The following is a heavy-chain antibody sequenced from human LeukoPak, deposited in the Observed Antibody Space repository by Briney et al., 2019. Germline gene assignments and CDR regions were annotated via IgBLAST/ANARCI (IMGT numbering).Heavy chain of an antibody. CDR2: TRNKANSYAT. V-gene: IGHV3-72*01. CDR1: GFTFSDYY. J-gene: IGHJ4*02. D-gene: IGHD1-26*01. CDR3: VREAGSGSCSMCYFDC. Sequence: GGSLRLSCAASGFTFSDYYMDWVRQAPGKGLEWVGRTRNKANSYATEYAASVKGRFTISRGDSKNSLFLQANSLKTEDTAVYYCVREAGSGSCSMCYFDCWGQGTLVTVSS.